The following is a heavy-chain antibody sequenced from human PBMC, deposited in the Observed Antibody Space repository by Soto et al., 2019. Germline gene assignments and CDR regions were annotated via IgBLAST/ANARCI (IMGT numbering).Heavy chain of an antibody. CDR3: AKDSWLVGIAVAGSFDY. CDR1: GFTFSSYA. V-gene: IGHV3-23*01. Sequence: PXGSLRLSCAASGFTFSSYAMSWVRQAPGKGLEWVSAISGGGGSTYYADSVKGRFTISRDNSKNTLYLQMNSLRAEDTAVYYCAKDSWLVGIAVAGSFDYWAQGTLVTVSS. CDR2: ISGGGGST. J-gene: IGHJ4*02. D-gene: IGHD6-19*01.